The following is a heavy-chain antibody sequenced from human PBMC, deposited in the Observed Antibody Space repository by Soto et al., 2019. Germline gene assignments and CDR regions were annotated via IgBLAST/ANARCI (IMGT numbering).Heavy chain of an antibody. Sequence: QVVLQESGPGLVKPSETLSLTCSVSGRSITSYYWSWVRQPPGKGLEWIGYIYDNGITSQNPSLKSRVTMSADTSQNQFSLKLTSVTGADTAVXYCARTYDSNGYANEXDSWGQGILVTVTS. J-gene: IGHJ4*02. CDR3: ARTYDSNGYANEXDS. V-gene: IGHV4-59*12. D-gene: IGHD3-22*01. CDR1: GRSITSYY. CDR2: IYDNGIT.